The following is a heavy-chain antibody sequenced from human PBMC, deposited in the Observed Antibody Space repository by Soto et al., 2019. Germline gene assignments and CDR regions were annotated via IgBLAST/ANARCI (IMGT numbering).Heavy chain of an antibody. CDR2: IDASGAHT. CDR1: GCTFTTYA. Sequence: GESLRLSCAASGCTFTTYAMTWVRQAPGKGLEWVSGIDASGAHTYYADSVKGRFTISRDNSKNTVYLQMTSLRAEDTAMYYCARNTYFDSWGLGTLVTVSS. CDR3: ARNTYFDS. J-gene: IGHJ4*02. V-gene: IGHV3-23*01.